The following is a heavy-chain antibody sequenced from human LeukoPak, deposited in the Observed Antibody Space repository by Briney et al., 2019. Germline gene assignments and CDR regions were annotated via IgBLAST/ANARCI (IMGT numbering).Heavy chain of an antibody. CDR3: ARLPYYYGSGSYYNLLLDP. Sequence: GESLNFSCKGSGYSFTSYWIGWVRHMPGKGLEWRGIIYPGDSETRYSTSFPGQATTSADKSIRAAYLQWNGMKAEQTAMYYCARLPYYYGSGSYYNLLLDPWGQGALVTVSS. V-gene: IGHV5-51*01. CDR2: IYPGDSET. D-gene: IGHD3-10*01. J-gene: IGHJ5*02. CDR1: GYSFTSYW.